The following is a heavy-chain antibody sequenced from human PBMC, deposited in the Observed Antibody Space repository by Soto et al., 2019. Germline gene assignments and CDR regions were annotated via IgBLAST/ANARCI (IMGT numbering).Heavy chain of an antibody. CDR3: ATEVLRYFDWLLGARREDHYYYGMDV. D-gene: IGHD3-9*01. CDR2: INPSGGST. CDR1: GYTFTSYY. J-gene: IGHJ6*02. Sequence: ASVKVSCKASGYTFTSYYMHWVRQAPGQGLEWMGIINPSGGSTSYAQKFQGRVTMTRDTSTSTVYMELSSLRSEDTAVYYCATEVLRYFDWLLGARREDHYYYGMDVWGQGTTVTVS. V-gene: IGHV1-46*01.